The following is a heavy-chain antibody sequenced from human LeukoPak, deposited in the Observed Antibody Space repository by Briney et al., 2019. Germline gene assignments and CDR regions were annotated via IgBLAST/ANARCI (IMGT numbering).Heavy chain of an antibody. D-gene: IGHD4-23*01. CDR1: GFTFSSYA. CDR3: LTIVETPIDAFDI. J-gene: IGHJ3*02. Sequence: PGRSLRLSCAASGFTFSSYAMHWIRQAPGKGLEWVAVISYDGSNKYYADSVKGRFTISRDNSKNSLYLQMNSLRAEDTAVYYCLTIVETPIDAFDIWGQGAMVTVSS. V-gene: IGHV3-30-3*01. CDR2: ISYDGSNK.